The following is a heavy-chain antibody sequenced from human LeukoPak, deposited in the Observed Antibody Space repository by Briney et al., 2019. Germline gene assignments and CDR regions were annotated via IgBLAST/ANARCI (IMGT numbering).Heavy chain of an antibody. V-gene: IGHV3-7*01. CDR2: IKQDGSEE. J-gene: IGHJ6*03. Sequence: TGGSLRLSCAASGFTFSSYYMSWVRQAPGKGLEWVANIKQDGSEEYYVDSVKGRFTISRDNAKNSLYLQMNSLRAEDTAMYYCARVKDPGGYYYYYYMDVWGKGTTVTVSS. D-gene: IGHD3-16*01. CDR1: GFTFSSYY. CDR3: ARVKDPGGYYYYYYMDV.